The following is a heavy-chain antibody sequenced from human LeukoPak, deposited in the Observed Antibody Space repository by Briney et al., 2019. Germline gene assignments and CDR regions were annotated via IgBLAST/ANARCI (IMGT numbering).Heavy chain of an antibody. Sequence: SETLSLTCTVSGGSISSYYWSWIRQPPGKGLEWIGYIYYSGSTNYNPPLKSRVTISVDTSKNQFSLKLSSVTAADTAVYYCARGVAATWNYFDYWGQGTLVTVSS. V-gene: IGHV4-59*01. CDR3: ARGVAATWNYFDY. D-gene: IGHD2-15*01. CDR2: IYYSGST. J-gene: IGHJ4*02. CDR1: GGSISSYY.